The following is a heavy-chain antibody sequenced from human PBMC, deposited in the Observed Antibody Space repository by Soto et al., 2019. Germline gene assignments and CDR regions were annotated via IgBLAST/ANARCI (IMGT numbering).Heavy chain of an antibody. D-gene: IGHD2-21*01. V-gene: IGHV4-39*01. Sequence: PSVPLPLTCTVSGGSISSRSGHWGWIRQPPGKGLEWLANIFYSGSTYYNPSLASRVTVSVDTSKNEFSLKLRSVTAADTAVYYCARQPTTGDTDLWFDPWGQGTLVTVSS. CDR1: GGSISSRSGH. CDR3: ARQPTTGDTDLWFDP. CDR2: IFYSGST. J-gene: IGHJ5*02.